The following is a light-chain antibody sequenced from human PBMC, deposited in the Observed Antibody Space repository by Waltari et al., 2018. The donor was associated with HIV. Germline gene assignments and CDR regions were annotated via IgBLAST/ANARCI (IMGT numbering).Light chain of an antibody. CDR2: GAS. Sequence: ERAMTQSPTTLSVSPGERATLSCRSSQTVDSDLAGYQQRPGQPPRLPISGASTRSTGIPARFSGSGSGTEFTLTINSLHSEDFAGYYCQQYNNWPYTFGQGTRLDIK. CDR1: QTVDSD. J-gene: IGKJ2*01. V-gene: IGKV3-15*01. CDR3: QQYNNWPYT.